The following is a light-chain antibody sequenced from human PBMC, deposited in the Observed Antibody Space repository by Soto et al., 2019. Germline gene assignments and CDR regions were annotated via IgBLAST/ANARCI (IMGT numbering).Light chain of an antibody. V-gene: IGLV2-14*01. CDR3: SSYTGSNTLL. Sequence: QSVLTQPASVSGSPGQSITISCTGTTNDVGNYNYVSWYQQHPGKAPKLMIYEVSNRPSGVSARFSGSKSGNTASLTISGLQAEDEADYYCSSYTGSNTLLFGGGTKVTVL. CDR2: EVS. J-gene: IGLJ2*01. CDR1: TNDVGNYNY.